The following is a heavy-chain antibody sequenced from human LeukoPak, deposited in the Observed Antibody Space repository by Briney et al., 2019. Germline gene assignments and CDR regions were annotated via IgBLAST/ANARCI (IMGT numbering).Heavy chain of an antibody. D-gene: IGHD1-26*01. J-gene: IGHJ4*02. CDR2: ITGGGGTT. V-gene: IGHV3-23*01. Sequence: GASLRLSCAAYGFTFSSCAMSWVRQAPGKGPEWVSTITGGGGTTYYADSVKGRFTISRDTSKNTLFLQMNSLRAEDTAVYYCARMREYRGNSYPNFDYWGQGTLVTVSS. CDR1: GFTFSSCA. CDR3: ARMREYRGNSYPNFDY.